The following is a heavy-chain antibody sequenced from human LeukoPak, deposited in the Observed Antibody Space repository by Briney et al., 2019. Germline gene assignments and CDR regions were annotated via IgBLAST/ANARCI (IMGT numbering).Heavy chain of an antibody. CDR1: GGSFSGYY. Sequence: SETLSLTCAVYGGSFSGYYWSWIRQPPGKGLEWIGYIYYSGSTNYNPSLKSRVTISVDTSKNQFSLRLSSVTAADTAVYYCARGAHSSGWYPRWNYYFDYWGQGTLVTVSS. CDR2: IYYSGST. D-gene: IGHD6-19*01. V-gene: IGHV4-59*01. CDR3: ARGAHSSGWYPRWNYYFDY. J-gene: IGHJ4*02.